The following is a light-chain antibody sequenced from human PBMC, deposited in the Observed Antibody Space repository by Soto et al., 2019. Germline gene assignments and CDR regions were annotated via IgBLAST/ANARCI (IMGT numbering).Light chain of an antibody. Sequence: QSALTQPPSASGSPGQSVTISCTGTSSDVGGYKYVSWYQQHPGKAPKLMIYEVINRPSGVPDRFSGSKSGNTASLTVSGLQPDDEADYYCSSYAGSNNLVFGGGTKLTVL. J-gene: IGLJ3*02. CDR3: SSYAGSNNLV. CDR1: SSDVGGYKY. V-gene: IGLV2-8*01. CDR2: EVI.